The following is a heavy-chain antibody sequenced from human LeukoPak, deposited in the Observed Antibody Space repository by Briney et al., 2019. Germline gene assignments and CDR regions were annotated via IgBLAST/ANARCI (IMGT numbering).Heavy chain of an antibody. CDR1: GFTFSSYA. J-gene: IGHJ4*02. Sequence: GGSLRLSCAASGFTFSSYAMSWVRQAPGKGLEWVSAISGSGGSTYYADSVKGRFTNSRDNSKNTLYLQMNSLRAEDTAVYYCAKAPTYYYDSSGYGGYYFDYWGQGTLVTVSS. CDR2: ISGSGGST. V-gene: IGHV3-23*01. D-gene: IGHD3-22*01. CDR3: AKAPTYYYDSSGYGGYYFDY.